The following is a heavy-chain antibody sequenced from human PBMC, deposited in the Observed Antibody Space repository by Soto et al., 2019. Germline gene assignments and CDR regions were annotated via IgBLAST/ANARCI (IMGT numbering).Heavy chain of an antibody. V-gene: IGHV4-31*03. Sequence: SETLSLTCTVSGGPISSGGYYWSWIRQHPGKGLEWIGYIYYSGSTYYNPSLKSRVTISVDTSKNQFSLKLSSVTAADTAVYYCARVWEYYDSSGYQFYFDYWGQGTLVTVSS. J-gene: IGHJ4*02. CDR2: IYYSGST. D-gene: IGHD3-22*01. CDR3: ARVWEYYDSSGYQFYFDY. CDR1: GGPISSGGYY.